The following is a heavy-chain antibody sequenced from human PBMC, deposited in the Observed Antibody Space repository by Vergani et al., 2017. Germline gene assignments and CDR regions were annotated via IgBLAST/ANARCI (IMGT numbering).Heavy chain of an antibody. J-gene: IGHJ5*02. CDR3: ARINYYGSSGYSLTRWHNWFDP. V-gene: IGHV3-7*01. CDR2: INQDGSEN. Sequence: EVQLVESGGGLVQPGGSLRLSCAASGFIFSHYWMSWVRQAPGKGLEWVANINQDGSENYYVDSVKGRFTISRDNAKNSLYLQMNSLRAEDTALYYCARINYYGSSGYSLTRWHNWFDPWGQGTVITFSS. D-gene: IGHD3-22*01. CDR1: GFIFSHYW.